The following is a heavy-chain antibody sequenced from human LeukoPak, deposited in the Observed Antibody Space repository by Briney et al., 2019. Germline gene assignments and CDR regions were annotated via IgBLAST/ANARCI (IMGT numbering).Heavy chain of an antibody. CDR2: ISSDGSKN. V-gene: IGHV3-30*03. CDR3: ARLPGYCSSNSCYKMTIPFDY. CDR1: GFTFTNYA. J-gene: IGHJ4*02. Sequence: GGSLRLSCAASGFTFTNYAMHWVRQTPGKGLEWVALISSDGSKNIYADPVKGRFTVSRDNSKNTLYLQMNSLRAEDTAVYYCARLPGYCSSNSCYKMTIPFDYWGQGTLVTVSS. D-gene: IGHD2-2*02.